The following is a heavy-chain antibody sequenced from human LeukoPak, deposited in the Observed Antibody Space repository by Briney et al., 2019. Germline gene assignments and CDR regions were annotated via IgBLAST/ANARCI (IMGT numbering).Heavy chain of an antibody. J-gene: IGHJ1*01. CDR1: GYTFTSYG. CDR3: ARVSHNSGSYSYHFQH. Sequence: GASVKVSCKASGYTFTSYGISWVRQAPGQGLEWMGWISAYNGNTNYAQKFQGRVTMTRDTSISTAYMELSRLRSDDTAVYYCARVSHNSGSYSYHFQHWGQGTLVTVSS. V-gene: IGHV1-18*01. D-gene: IGHD1-26*01. CDR2: ISAYNGNT.